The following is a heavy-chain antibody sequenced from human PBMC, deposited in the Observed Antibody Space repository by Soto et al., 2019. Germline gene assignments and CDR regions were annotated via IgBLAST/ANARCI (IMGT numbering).Heavy chain of an antibody. CDR3: ARAGPRWGPDYYGMDV. Sequence: KTSETLSLTCAVSGYSINSGYYWGWIRQPPGKGLQWIGSIYHSGTTYYNPSLKSRVTISVDTSKNQFSLKLSSVTAADTAVYYCARAGPRWGPDYYGMDVWGQGTTVTVSS. V-gene: IGHV4-38-2*01. J-gene: IGHJ6*02. CDR2: IYHSGTT. D-gene: IGHD1-26*01. CDR1: GYSINSGYY.